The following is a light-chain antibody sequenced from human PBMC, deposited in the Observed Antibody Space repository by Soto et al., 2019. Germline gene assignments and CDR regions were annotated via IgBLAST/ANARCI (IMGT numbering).Light chain of an antibody. CDR1: QTINSW. J-gene: IGKJ1*01. CDR3: QQYDSYSSGP. V-gene: IGKV1-5*01. Sequence: DIQMTQSPSTLSASVGDRVTITCRASQTINSWLAWYQQKPGKAPKVLIFDASSLKTGVPSRFSGSGSGTEFTLTISNLQPDDFATYYCQQYDSYSSGPFXQGTK. CDR2: DAS.